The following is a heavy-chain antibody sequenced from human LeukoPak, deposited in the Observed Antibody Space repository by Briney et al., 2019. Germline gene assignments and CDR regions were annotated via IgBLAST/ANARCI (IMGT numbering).Heavy chain of an antibody. CDR1: DDSITIYY. Sequence: SETLSLTCTVSDDSITIYYWTWIRQPPGKGLGWIGYIDHTGITNYNPSLNSRVTISRDTSKNHFSLELSSATAADTAVYYCARGSVKIFGEVIKQTRPIDYWGQGTLVTVSS. D-gene: IGHD3-3*01. CDR2: IDHTGIT. J-gene: IGHJ4*02. V-gene: IGHV4-59*01. CDR3: ARGSVKIFGEVIKQTRPIDY.